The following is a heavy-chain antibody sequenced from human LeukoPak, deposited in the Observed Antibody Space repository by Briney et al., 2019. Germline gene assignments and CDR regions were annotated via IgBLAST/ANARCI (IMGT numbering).Heavy chain of an antibody. CDR1: GYTFTGYY. CDR3: ARVGSADIAFWAFDI. V-gene: IGHV1-2*02. CDR2: INPNSGGT. D-gene: IGHD5-12*01. Sequence: ASVKVSCKTSGYTFTGYYMHWVRQAPGQGLEWMGWINPNSGGTNYAQKFQGRVTMTRDTSISTAYMELSRLRSDDTAVYYCARVGSADIAFWAFDIWGQGTMVTVSS. J-gene: IGHJ3*02.